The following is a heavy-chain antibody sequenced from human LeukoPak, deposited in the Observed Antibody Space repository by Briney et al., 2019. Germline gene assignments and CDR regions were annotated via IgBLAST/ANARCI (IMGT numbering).Heavy chain of an antibody. CDR1: GGSISSYY. J-gene: IGHJ3*02. V-gene: IGHV4-59*01. CDR3: ARVVLPPGGAFDI. D-gene: IGHD2/OR15-2a*01. CDR2: IYYGGST. Sequence: SETLSLTCTVSGGSISSYYWSWIRQPPGKGPEWIGYIYYGGSTNYNPSLKSRVAISVDTSKNQFSLKLCSVTAADTAVYYCARVVLPPGGAFDIWGQGTMVTVSS.